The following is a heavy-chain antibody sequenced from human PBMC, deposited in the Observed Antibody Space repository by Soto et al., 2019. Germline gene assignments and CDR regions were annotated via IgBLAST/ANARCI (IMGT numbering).Heavy chain of an antibody. CDR3: VRRIWDAMVVVSATRGVFDI. Sequence: EVQLEESGGGLVQPGESLRLSCEASGFDLRDYEMNWVRQAPGKGLEWVSHISSRGNIKDFADSLKGRFTISRDNARNSVYLEMNSLRVDDTAVYYCVRRIWDAMVVVSATRGVFDIWGQGTMVTVSS. D-gene: IGHD2-15*01. CDR2: ISSRGNIK. J-gene: IGHJ3*02. V-gene: IGHV3-48*03. CDR1: GFDLRDYE.